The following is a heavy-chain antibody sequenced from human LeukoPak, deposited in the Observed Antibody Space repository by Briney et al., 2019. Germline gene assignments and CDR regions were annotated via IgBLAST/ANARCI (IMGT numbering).Heavy chain of an antibody. CDR1: GGTFSSYA. D-gene: IGHD3-22*01. V-gene: IGHV1-69*04. J-gene: IGHJ4*02. Sequence: SENVSCKASGGTFSSYASSWVRQDPGQGLEWMGRVIPILGIANYAQKFQGRVTITADKSTSTGYMELSSLRSEDTAVYYCASGGYDSSGYYLTPFDYWGQGTLVTVSS. CDR3: ASGGYDSSGYYLTPFDY. CDR2: VIPILGIA.